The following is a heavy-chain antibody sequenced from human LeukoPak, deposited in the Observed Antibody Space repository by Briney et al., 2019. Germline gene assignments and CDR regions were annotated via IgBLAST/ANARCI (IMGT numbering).Heavy chain of an antibody. Sequence: ASVKVSCKAPGFIFTSYYMHWVRQAPGQGLEWMGIINPSGGSTSYAQKFQGRVTMTRDTSTSTVYMELSSLRSEDTAVYYCARDREDHGGNADYWGQGTLVTVSS. J-gene: IGHJ4*02. CDR2: INPSGGST. D-gene: IGHD4-23*01. V-gene: IGHV1-46*01. CDR3: ARDREDHGGNADY. CDR1: GFIFTSYY.